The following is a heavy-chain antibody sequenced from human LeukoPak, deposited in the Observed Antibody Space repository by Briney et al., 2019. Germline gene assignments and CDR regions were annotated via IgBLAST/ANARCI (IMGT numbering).Heavy chain of an antibody. Sequence: GGSLRLSCAASGFTFSSYAMSWVRQAPGKGLEWVSAISGSGGSTYYADSVKGRFTISRDNSKNTLYLQMNSLRAEDTAVYYGDKGGASEGWFDPWGQGTLVTVSS. V-gene: IGHV3-23*01. CDR2: ISGSGGST. CDR1: GFTFSSYA. D-gene: IGHD1-26*01. CDR3: DKGGASEGWFDP. J-gene: IGHJ5*02.